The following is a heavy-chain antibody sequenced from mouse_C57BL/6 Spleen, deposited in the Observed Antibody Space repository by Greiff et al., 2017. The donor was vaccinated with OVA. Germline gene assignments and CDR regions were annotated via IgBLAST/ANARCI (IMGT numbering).Heavy chain of an antibody. CDR3: TRSEDSSGYPAWFAY. J-gene: IGHJ3*01. Sequence: VKLMESGAELVRPGASVTLSCKASGYTFTDYEMHWVKQTPVHGLEWIGAIDPETGGTAYNQKFKGKAILTADKSSSTAYMELRSLTSEDSAVYYCTRSEDSSGYPAWFAYWGQGTLVTVSA. CDR2: IDPETGGT. CDR1: GYTFTDYE. D-gene: IGHD3-2*02. V-gene: IGHV1-15*01.